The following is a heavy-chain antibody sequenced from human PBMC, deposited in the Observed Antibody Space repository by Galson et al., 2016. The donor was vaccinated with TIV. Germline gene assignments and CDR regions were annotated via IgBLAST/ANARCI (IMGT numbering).Heavy chain of an antibody. CDR1: GFTFSSYA. Sequence: SLRLSCAASGFTFSSYAMNWVRQAPGKGLEWVSSIGGSGGSIYYADSVKGRFTISRDSSKNTVFLQMNSLRAEDTAIYYCAKDRQWIPSSLDYWGQGTLATVSS. D-gene: IGHD5-18*01. CDR2: IGGSGGSI. J-gene: IGHJ4*02. CDR3: AKDRQWIPSSLDY. V-gene: IGHV3-23*01.